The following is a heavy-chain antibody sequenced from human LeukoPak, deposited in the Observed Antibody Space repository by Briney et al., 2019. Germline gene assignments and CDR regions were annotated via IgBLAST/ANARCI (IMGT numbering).Heavy chain of an antibody. CDR3: AREYLVGRYYGSGSYYGY. CDR2: ISSSSSYI. J-gene: IGHJ4*02. V-gene: IGHV3-21*01. Sequence: GGSLRLSCAASGFTFSSYSMNWVRQAPGKGLEWVSSISSSSSYIYYADSVKGRFTISRDNAKNSLYLQMNSLRAEDTAVYYCAREYLVGRYYGSGSYYGYWGQGTLVTVSS. D-gene: IGHD3-10*01. CDR1: GFTFSSYS.